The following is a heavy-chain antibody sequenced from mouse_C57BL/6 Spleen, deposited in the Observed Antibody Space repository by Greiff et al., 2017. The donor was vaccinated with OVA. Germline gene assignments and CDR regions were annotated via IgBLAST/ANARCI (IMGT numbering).Heavy chain of an antibody. D-gene: IGHD2-2*01. CDR3: SRWLEGAGFAY. CDR1: GYTFTSYG. V-gene: IGHV1-81*01. Sequence: VQLQQSGAELARPGASVKLSCKASGYTFTSYGISWVKQRTGQGLEWIGEIYPRSGNTYYNEKFKGKATLTADKSSSTAYMELRSLTSEDAAVDFCSRWLEGAGFAYWGQGTLVTVSA. J-gene: IGHJ3*01. CDR2: IYPRSGNT.